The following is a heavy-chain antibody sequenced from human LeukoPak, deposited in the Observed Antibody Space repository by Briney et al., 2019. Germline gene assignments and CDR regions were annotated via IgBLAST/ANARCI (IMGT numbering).Heavy chain of an antibody. CDR2: IYYSGST. J-gene: IGHJ3*02. CDR3: ARAPRTGDYAFDI. V-gene: IGHV4-61*01. Sequence: PSETLSLTCTVSGGSVSSGSYYWSWIRQPPGKGLEWIGYIYYSGSTNYNPSLKSRVTISVDTSKNQFSLKLSSVTAEDTAVYYCARAPRTGDYAFDIWGQGTMVTVSS. D-gene: IGHD7-27*01. CDR1: GGSVSSGSYY.